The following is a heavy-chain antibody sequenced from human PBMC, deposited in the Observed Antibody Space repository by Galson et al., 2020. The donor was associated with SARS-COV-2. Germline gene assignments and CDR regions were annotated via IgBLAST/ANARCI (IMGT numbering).Heavy chain of an antibody. D-gene: IGHD2-15*01. CDR2: ICYDGSNK. Sequence: GGSLRLSCAASGFTFSSYGMHWVRQTPGKGLEWVAVICYDGSNKYYADSVKGRFTISRDNSKHTLYLQMNSLRAEDTAVYYFAKDSSLDGYCSGGSCYFGSNAFDIWGQGTMVTVSS. J-gene: IGHJ3*02. V-gene: IGHV3-33*06. CDR1: GFTFSSYG. CDR3: AKDSSLDGYCSGGSCYFGSNAFDI.